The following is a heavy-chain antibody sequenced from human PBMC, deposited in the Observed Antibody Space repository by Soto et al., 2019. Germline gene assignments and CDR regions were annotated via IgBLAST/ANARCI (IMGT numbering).Heavy chain of an antibody. V-gene: IGHV1-69*12. CDR3: ATVGWLVLQDAFDI. CDR2: IIPIFGTA. CDR1: GCTFSSYA. Sequence: QVQLVQSGAEVKKPGSSVKVSCKASGCTFSSYAISWVRQAPGQGLEWMGGIIPIFGTANYAQKFQGRVTITAHESTSTAYMELSSLRSEEMAVYYCATVGWLVLQDAFDIWGQGTMVTVSS. J-gene: IGHJ3*02. D-gene: IGHD6-19*01.